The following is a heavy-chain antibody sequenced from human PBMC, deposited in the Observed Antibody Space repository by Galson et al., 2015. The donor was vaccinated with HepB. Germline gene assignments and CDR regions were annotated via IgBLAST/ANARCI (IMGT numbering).Heavy chain of an antibody. CDR3: ARDGGPEVEQWLVLLRGFDP. D-gene: IGHD6-19*01. V-gene: IGHV1-3*01. CDR2: INAGNDNT. J-gene: IGHJ5*02. CDR1: GYTFTSYA. Sequence: SVKVSCKASGYTFTSYAMHWVRQAPGQRLEWMGWINAGNDNTKYSQKFQGRVTITRDTSASTAYMELSSLRSEDTAVYYCARDGGPEVEQWLVLLRGFDPWGQGTLVTVSS.